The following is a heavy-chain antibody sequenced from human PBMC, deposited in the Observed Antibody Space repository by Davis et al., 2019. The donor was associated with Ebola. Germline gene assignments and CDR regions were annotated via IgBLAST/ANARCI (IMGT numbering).Heavy chain of an antibody. CDR2: ISSSGSTI. CDR3: AIYCSSTTCYTQGGMD. CDR1: GFTFSDYY. Sequence: PSETLSLTCAASGFTFSDYYMSWIRQAPGKGLEWVSYISSSGSTIYYADSVKGRFTISRDNAKDSLYLQMNSLRAEDTAVYYCAIYCSSTTCYTQGGMDWGQGTLVTVSS. V-gene: IGHV3-11*04. J-gene: IGHJ4*02. D-gene: IGHD2-2*02.